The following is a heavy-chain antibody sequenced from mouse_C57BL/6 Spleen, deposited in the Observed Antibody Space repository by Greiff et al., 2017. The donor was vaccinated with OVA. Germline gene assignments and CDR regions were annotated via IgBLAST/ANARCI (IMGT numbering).Heavy chain of an antibody. Sequence: VQLQQSGAELVRPGASVTLSCKASGYTFTDYEMHWVKQTPVHGLEWIGAIDPETGGTAYNQKFTGKALLTADKSSSPAYMELRSLTSEDSAVYYCTRPYGYFLAYWGQGTLVTVSA. CDR2: IDPETGGT. D-gene: IGHD2-2*01. V-gene: IGHV1-15*01. CDR1: GYTFTDYE. J-gene: IGHJ3*01. CDR3: TRPYGYFLAY.